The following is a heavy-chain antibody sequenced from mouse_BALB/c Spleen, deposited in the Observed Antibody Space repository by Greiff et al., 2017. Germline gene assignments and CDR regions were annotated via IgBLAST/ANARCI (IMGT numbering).Heavy chain of an antibody. CDR2: ISSGGNT. CDR3: ARGDYYGSSYDY. Sequence: EVQLVESGGGLVKPGGSLKLSCAASGFTFSSYSMSWARQTPEKRLEWVASISSGGNTYYPDSVKGRFTISRDNARNILYLQMSSLRSEDTAMYYCARGDYYGSSYDYWGQGTTLTVSS. J-gene: IGHJ2*01. V-gene: IGHV5-6-5*01. CDR1: GFTFSSYS. D-gene: IGHD1-1*01.